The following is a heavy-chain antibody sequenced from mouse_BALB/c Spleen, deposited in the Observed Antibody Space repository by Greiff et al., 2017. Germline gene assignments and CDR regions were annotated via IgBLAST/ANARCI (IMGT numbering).Heavy chain of an antibody. CDR3: AREGSSYDWYFDV. CDR2: ISSGGST. V-gene: IGHV5-6-5*01. D-gene: IGHD1-1*01. Sequence: EVQGVESGGGLVKPGGSLKLSCAASGFTFSSYAMSWVRQTPEKRLEWVASISSGGSTYYPDSVKGRFTISRDSARNILYLQMSSLRSEDTAMYYCAREGSSYDWYFDVWGAGTTVTVSA. CDR1: GFTFSSYA. J-gene: IGHJ1*01.